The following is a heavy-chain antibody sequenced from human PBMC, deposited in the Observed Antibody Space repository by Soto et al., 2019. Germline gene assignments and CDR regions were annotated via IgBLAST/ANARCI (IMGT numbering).Heavy chain of an antibody. CDR2: IYYSGST. CDR1: GGSISSGDYY. J-gene: IGHJ6*02. CDR3: ARVSMIVVGDYYGMDV. Sequence: SETLSLTCTVSGGSISSGDYYWSWIRQHPGKGLEWIGYIYYSGSTYYNPSLKSRVTISVDTSKNQFSLKLSSVTAADTAVYYCARVSMIVVGDYYGMDVWGQGTTVTVSS. V-gene: IGHV4-30-4*01. D-gene: IGHD3-22*01.